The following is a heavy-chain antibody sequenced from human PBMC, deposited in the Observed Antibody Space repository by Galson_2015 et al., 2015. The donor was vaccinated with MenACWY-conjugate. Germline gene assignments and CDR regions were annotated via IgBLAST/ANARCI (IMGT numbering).Heavy chain of an antibody. CDR3: ARAETGYSYGLPMDY. CDR1: GYTFTSYY. V-gene: IGHV1-46*03. Sequence: SVKVSCKASGYTFTSYYMHWVRQAPGQGLEWMGITNPSGGSTSYAQKFQGRVTMTRDTSTSTVYMELSSLRSEDTAVYYCARAETGYSYGLPMDYWGQGTLVTVSS. CDR2: TNPSGGST. D-gene: IGHD5-18*01. J-gene: IGHJ4*02.